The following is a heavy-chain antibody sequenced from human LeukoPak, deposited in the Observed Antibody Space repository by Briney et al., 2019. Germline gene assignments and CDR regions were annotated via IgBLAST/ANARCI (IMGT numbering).Heavy chain of an antibody. CDR2: IYTGGTT. CDR1: GFTFSSTY. V-gene: IGHV3-53*01. J-gene: IGHJ4*02. CDR3: ARGRELVDY. Sequence: GGSLRLSCAASGFTFSSTYMSWVRQAPGKGLDWVSIIYTGGTTYYADSVKGRFTISRDDSKNTLFLQMNNLRAEDTAVYYCARGRELVDYWGQGTLVTVSS. D-gene: IGHD1-26*01.